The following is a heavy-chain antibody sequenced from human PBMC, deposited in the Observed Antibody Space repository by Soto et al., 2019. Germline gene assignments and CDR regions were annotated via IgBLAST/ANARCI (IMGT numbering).Heavy chain of an antibody. CDR3: ARDTDGLHY. CDR1: GLILSNYK. Sequence: GGSLRLSCAASGLILSNYKMHWVRQAPGKGLVWVSRINTDGSITDYADSVKGRFTVSRDNPKNTLYLQMNSLIAEDTAVYYCARDTDGLHYWGQGTLVTVSS. V-gene: IGHV3-74*01. CDR2: INTDGSIT. J-gene: IGHJ4*02.